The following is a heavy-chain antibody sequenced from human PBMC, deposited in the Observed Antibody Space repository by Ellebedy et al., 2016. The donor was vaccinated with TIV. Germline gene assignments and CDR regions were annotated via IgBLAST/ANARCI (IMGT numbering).Heavy chain of an antibody. CDR1: GFIFSSYA. V-gene: IGHV3-23*01. J-gene: IGHJ3*01. D-gene: IGHD3-16*01. CDR2: IRGDYGST. CDR3: AKGASLWVTDGFDL. Sequence: GESLKISXAASGFIFSSYALTWVRQAPGKGLEWVSTIRGDYGSTYYADSVKGRFSISRDRSMNTLYLQMNSLRAEDTAIYYCAKGASLWVTDGFDLWGRGTVVAVSS.